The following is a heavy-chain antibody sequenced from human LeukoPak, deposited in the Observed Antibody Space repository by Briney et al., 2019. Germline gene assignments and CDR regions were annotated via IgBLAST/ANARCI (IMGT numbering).Heavy chain of an antibody. CDR3: ARDGQAVAGYFDY. J-gene: IGHJ4*02. CDR2: ISYDGSNK. Sequence: GGSLRLSCAASGFTFSSYAMHWVRRAPGKGLEWVAVISYDGSNKYYADSVKGRFTISRDNSKNTLYLQMNSLRAEDTAVYYCARDGQAVAGYFDYWGQGTLVTVSS. V-gene: IGHV3-30-3*01. CDR1: GFTFSSYA. D-gene: IGHD6-19*01.